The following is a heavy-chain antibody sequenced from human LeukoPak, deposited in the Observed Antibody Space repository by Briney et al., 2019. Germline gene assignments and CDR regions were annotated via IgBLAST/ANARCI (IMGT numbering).Heavy chain of an antibody. CDR3: ARHRGYSYGLDVFNI. V-gene: IGHV4-4*07. CDR2: IYSNGSN. J-gene: IGHJ3*02. D-gene: IGHD5-18*01. Sequence: TSETLLLSCRVPGGPISSHYWSWIPQPTGKVLGWIERIYSNGSNSYNPSLKSHLTLAIDPSKNQLGLKLRSVTAADTAVYYCARHRGYSYGLDVFNIWGQGTMVIVSS. CDR1: GGPISSHY.